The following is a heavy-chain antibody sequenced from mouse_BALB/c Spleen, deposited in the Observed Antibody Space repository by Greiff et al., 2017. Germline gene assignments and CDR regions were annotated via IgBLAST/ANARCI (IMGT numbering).Heavy chain of an antibody. D-gene: IGHD1-1*01. CDR3: AITTVVHFDY. CDR2: IYPYNGGT. CDR1: GYTFTDYN. J-gene: IGHJ2*01. V-gene: IGHV1S29*02. Sequence: EVKLQESGPELVKPGASVKISCKASGYTFTDYNMHWVKQSHGKSLEWIGYIYPYNGGTGYNQKFKSKATLTVDNSSSTAYMELRSLTSEDSAVYYCAITTVVHFDYWGQGTTLTVSS.